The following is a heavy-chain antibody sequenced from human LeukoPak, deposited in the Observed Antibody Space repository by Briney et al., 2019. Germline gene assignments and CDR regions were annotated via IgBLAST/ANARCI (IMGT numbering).Heavy chain of an antibody. CDR1: GFTFSDYA. CDR3: ARVFLERLTSGYFDN. CDR2: ISYSGQQK. V-gene: IGHV3-30*04. J-gene: IGHJ4*02. D-gene: IGHD3-3*01. Sequence: GGSLRLSCAASGFTFSDYAMHWVRQGPGKGLEWVAVISYSGQQKYYGDSVKGRFTVSRDNPKNTLYLQMNNLRDDDTAVYYCARVFLERLTSGYFDNWGQGTLVTVSS.